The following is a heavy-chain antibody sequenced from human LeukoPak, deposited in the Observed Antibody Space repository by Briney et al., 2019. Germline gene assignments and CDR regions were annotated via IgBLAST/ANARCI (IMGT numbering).Heavy chain of an antibody. V-gene: IGHV3-7*01. CDR3: ARTVRGRYYDSSGYPDH. Sequence: QSGGSLRLSCAASGFTFTSYWMSWVRQAPGKGLEWVANIKQDGNEKYYVDSVSGQFTISRDNAKNSLYLQMNSLRAEDTAVYYCARTVRGRYYDSSGYPDHWGQGTLVTVSS. J-gene: IGHJ5*02. CDR2: IKQDGNEK. CDR1: GFTFTSYW. D-gene: IGHD3-22*01.